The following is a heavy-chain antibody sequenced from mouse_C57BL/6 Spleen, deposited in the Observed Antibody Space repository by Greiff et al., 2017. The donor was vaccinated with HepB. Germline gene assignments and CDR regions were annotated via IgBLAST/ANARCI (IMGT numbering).Heavy chain of an antibody. CDR1: GFTFSDYG. Sequence: EVHLVESGGGLVKPGGSLKLSCAASGFTFSDYGMHWVRQAPEKGLEWVAYISSGSSTIYYADTVKGRFTISRDNAKNTLFLQMTSLRSEDTAMYYCARVDYYGSRGYFDVWGTGTTVTVSS. J-gene: IGHJ1*03. CDR3: ARVDYYGSRGYFDV. V-gene: IGHV5-17*01. D-gene: IGHD1-1*01. CDR2: ISSGSSTI.